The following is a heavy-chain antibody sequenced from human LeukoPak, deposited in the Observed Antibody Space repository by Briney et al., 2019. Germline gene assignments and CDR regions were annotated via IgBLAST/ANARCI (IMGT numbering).Heavy chain of an antibody. Sequence: GRSLRLSCAASGFTFSSYGMHWVRQAPGKGLEWVAVISYDGSNKYYADSVKGRFTISRDNSKNTLYLQMNSLRAEDTAVNYCAKDRSAARPTYHFDYWGQGTLVTVSS. D-gene: IGHD6-6*01. V-gene: IGHV3-30*18. J-gene: IGHJ4*02. CDR3: AKDRSAARPTYHFDY. CDR2: ISYDGSNK. CDR1: GFTFSSYG.